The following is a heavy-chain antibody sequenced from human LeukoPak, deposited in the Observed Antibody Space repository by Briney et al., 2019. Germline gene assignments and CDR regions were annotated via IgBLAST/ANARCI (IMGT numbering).Heavy chain of an antibody. J-gene: IGHJ4*02. Sequence: GGTLRLSCAASGFTFSSYGMSWVRQAPGKGLEWVSAISGSGSSTYYADSVKGRFTISRDNSKNTLYLQMNSLRAEDTAVYYCAKSGIQLWIFSDFDYWGQGTLVTVSS. D-gene: IGHD5-18*01. CDR3: AKSGIQLWIFSDFDY. CDR1: GFTFSSYG. CDR2: ISGSGSST. V-gene: IGHV3-23*01.